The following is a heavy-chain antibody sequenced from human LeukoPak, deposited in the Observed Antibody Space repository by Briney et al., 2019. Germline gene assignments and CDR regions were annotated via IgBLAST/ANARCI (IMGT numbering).Heavy chain of an antibody. J-gene: IGHJ4*02. V-gene: IGHV1-69*06. CDR3: AREERYCSGGSCYFGY. CDR2: IIPIFGTA. CDR1: GGTFSSYA. Sequence: SVKVSCKASGGTFSSYAISWVRQAPGQGLEWMGGIIPIFGTANYAQKFQGRVTITADKSTSTAYMGLSSLRSEDTAVYYCAREERYCSGGSCYFGYWGQGTLVTVSS. D-gene: IGHD2-15*01.